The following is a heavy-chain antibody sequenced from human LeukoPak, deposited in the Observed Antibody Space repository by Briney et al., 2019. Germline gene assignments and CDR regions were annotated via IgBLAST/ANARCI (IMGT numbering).Heavy chain of an antibody. J-gene: IGHJ6*02. V-gene: IGHV3-30-3*01. CDR3: ARDRRVRYLYGMDV. CDR1: GFTFSSYA. CDR2: ISYDGSNK. Sequence: AGGSLRLSCAASGFTFSSYAMHWVRQAPGKGLEWVAVISYDGSNKYYADSVKGRFTISRDNSKNTLYLQMNSLRAEDTAVYYCARDRRVRYLYGMDVWGQGTTVTVSS. D-gene: IGHD3-10*01.